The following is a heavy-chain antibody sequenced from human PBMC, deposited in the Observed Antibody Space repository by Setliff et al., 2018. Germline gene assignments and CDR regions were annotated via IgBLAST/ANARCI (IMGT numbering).Heavy chain of an antibody. J-gene: IGHJ6*04. Sequence: SETLSLTCTVSGGSISSSSYYWGWIRQPPGKGLEWIGSIYYRGSTYYNPSLKSRVTISVDTSKNQFSLKLSSVTAADTAVYYCAREVGYYDSSGYPDVWGKGTTVTVSS. CDR2: IYYRGST. CDR3: AREVGYYDSSGYPDV. D-gene: IGHD3-22*01. V-gene: IGHV4-39*07. CDR1: GGSISSSSYY.